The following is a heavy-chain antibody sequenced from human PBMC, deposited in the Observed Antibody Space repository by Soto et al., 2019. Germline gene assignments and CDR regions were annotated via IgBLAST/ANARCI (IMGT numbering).Heavy chain of an antibody. CDR1: GGTFSSYA. CDR2: IIPIFGTA. CDR3: ARARGYSYGDYYYYGMDV. J-gene: IGHJ6*02. D-gene: IGHD5-18*01. Sequence: SVKVSCKASGGTFSSYAISWVRQAPGQGLEWMGGIIPIFGTANYAQKFQGRVTITADESTSTAYMGLSSLRSEDTAVYYCARARGYSYGDYYYYGMDVWGQGTTVTVSS. V-gene: IGHV1-69*13.